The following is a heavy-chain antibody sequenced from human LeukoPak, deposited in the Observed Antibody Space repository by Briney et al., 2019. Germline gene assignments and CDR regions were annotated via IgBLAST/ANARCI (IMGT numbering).Heavy chain of an antibody. J-gene: IGHJ4*02. CDR2: IYPADSDT. CDR1: GYIFTSYW. V-gene: IGHV5-51*01. D-gene: IGHD3/OR15-3a*01. CDR3: ARVSSGLGY. Sequence: GESLKISCKGSGYIFTSYWIGWVRQMPGKGLEWMGIIYPADSDTRYSPSFQGQVTMSADQSISTAYLQWSSLKASYTAMYYCARVSSGLGYWGPGTLVTVSS.